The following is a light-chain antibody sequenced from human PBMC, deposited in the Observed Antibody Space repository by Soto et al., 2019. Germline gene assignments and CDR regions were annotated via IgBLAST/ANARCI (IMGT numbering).Light chain of an antibody. J-gene: IGLJ1*01. CDR3: CSYAGSYTYV. CDR1: SSDVGGYNF. V-gene: IGLV2-11*01. CDR2: DVT. Sequence: QSVLTQPRSVSGSPGQSVTIFCTGTSSDVGGYNFVSWYQHHPGKAPKLILYDVTKRPSGVPDRFSGSKSDNTASLTISGLQAEDEADYYCCSYAGSYTYVFGTGTKVTVL.